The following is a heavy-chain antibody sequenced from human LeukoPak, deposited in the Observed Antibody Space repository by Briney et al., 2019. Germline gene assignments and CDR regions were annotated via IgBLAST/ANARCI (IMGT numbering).Heavy chain of an antibody. J-gene: IGHJ6*03. D-gene: IGHD2-21*02. Sequence: ASVTVSCKASGYSFTTYGITWVRQAPGQGLEWMGWISTYNGNTKYSQKLQGRVTMTTDTSTTTVYMELRSLRSDDTAVYYCARAGGYYSRRGTDYMDVWGKGTTVTVSS. V-gene: IGHV1-18*01. CDR2: ISTYNGNT. CDR1: GYSFTTYG. CDR3: ARAGGYYSRRGTDYMDV.